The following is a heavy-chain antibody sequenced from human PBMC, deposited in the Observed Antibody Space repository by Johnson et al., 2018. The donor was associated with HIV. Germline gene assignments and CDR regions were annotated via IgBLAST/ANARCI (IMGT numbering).Heavy chain of an antibody. D-gene: IGHD4-23*01. J-gene: IGHJ3*02. V-gene: IGHV3-30*04. Sequence: QVQLMESGGGLVQPGRSLRLSCAASGFTFSSYAMHWVRQAPGKGLEWVAVISYDGSEKYYVDSVKGRFTISRDNSKNTLYLQMNSLRAEDTAVYYCATSSTVVTPHDIWGQGTMVTVSS. CDR3: ATSSTVVTPHDI. CDR2: ISYDGSEK. CDR1: GFTFSSYA.